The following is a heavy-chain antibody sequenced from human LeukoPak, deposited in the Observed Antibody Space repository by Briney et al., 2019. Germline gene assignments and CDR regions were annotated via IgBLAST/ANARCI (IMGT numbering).Heavy chain of an antibody. CDR1: GFTFSSYG. D-gene: IGHD6-13*01. Sequence: PGGSLRLSCAASGFTFSSYGMDWVRQAPGKGLEWVSAISGSGGSTYYADSVKGRFTISRDNSKNTLYLQMNSLRAEDTAVYYCAKWVYSSSRPRNNWFDPWGQGTLVTVSS. CDR3: AKWVYSSSRPRNNWFDP. J-gene: IGHJ5*02. V-gene: IGHV3-23*01. CDR2: ISGSGGST.